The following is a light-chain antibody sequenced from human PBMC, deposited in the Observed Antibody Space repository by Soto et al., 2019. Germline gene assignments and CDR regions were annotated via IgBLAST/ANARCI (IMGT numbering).Light chain of an antibody. CDR3: QQANSAPCT. V-gene: IGKV1-12*01. CDR2: TAS. J-gene: IGKJ1*01. Sequence: DIQMTQSPSSVSASVGDKVTITCRASQDISTYLAWYQHKPGRAPKLLIYTASSLQSGVPSRFSGSGSGKDFSLTIISLQPEDFATYYCQQANSAPCTFGQGTKV. CDR1: QDISTY.